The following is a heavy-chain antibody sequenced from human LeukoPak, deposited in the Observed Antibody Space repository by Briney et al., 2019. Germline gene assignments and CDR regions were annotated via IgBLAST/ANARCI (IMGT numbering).Heavy chain of an antibody. V-gene: IGHV1-69*13. CDR2: IIPIFGTA. Sequence: SVTVSCTASGGTFSSYAISWVRQAPGQGLEWMGGIIPIFGTANYAQKFQGRVTITADESTSTAYMELSSLRSEDTAVYYCARDPDIVVVPAAAQEAYYYYGMDVWGQGTTVTVFS. CDR1: GGTFSSYA. CDR3: ARDPDIVVVPAAAQEAYYYYGMDV. D-gene: IGHD2-2*01. J-gene: IGHJ6*02.